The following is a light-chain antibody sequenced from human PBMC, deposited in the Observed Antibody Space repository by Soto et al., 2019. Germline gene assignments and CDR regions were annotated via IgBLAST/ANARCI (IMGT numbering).Light chain of an antibody. V-gene: IGKV3-15*01. CDR1: QSVSSN. Sequence: EIVMTQSPATLSVSPGERATLSCRASQSVSSNLAWYQQKPGQPPRLLIYGASTRATGIPASFSGSGSGTEFTLTIDSLQSEDFAVYYCPQHDYWPPYTFGQATKLEIK. J-gene: IGKJ2*01. CDR3: PQHDYWPPYT. CDR2: GAS.